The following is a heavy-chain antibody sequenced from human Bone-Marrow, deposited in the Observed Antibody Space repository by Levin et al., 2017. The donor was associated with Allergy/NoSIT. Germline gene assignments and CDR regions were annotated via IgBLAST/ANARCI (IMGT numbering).Heavy chain of an antibody. CDR1: GFTFSNDP. CDR2: IIGSGAAT. V-gene: IGHV3-23*01. J-gene: IGHJ2*01. CDR3: AKDPTGGYSNYEFRYFDL. Sequence: QPGGSLRLSCAASGFTFSNDPMSWVRQAPGKGLEWVSSIIGSGAATFYADSVKGRFTISRDNSKNTLFLQMNSLRAEDTAVYYCAKDPTGGYSNYEFRYFDLWGRGTLVTVSS. D-gene: IGHD5-12*01.